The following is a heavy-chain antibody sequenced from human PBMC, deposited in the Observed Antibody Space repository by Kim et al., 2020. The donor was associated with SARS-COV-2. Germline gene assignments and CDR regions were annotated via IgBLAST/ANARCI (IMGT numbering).Heavy chain of an antibody. CDR3: ARGMFRNGFDV. CDR2: ISSDGSTT. V-gene: IGHV3-74*01. CDR1: GYICSHYR. D-gene: IGHD3-10*02. J-gene: IGHJ6*02. Sequence: GGSLRLACAAAGYICSHYRRHWVRQAPVKGRVRVSRISSDGSTTHYADSVKGRFTLSRDNAENTLFLQMNSLRAEDTAVYYCARGMFRNGFDVWGHGTTVPVSS.